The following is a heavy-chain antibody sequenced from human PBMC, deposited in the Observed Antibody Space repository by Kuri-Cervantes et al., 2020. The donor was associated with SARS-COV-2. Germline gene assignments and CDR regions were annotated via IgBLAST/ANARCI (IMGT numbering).Heavy chain of an antibody. CDR2: IYTSGST. CDR1: GGSISSYY. J-gene: IGHJ6*02. Sequence: SGTLSLTCTVSGGSISSYYWSWIRQPAGKGLEWIGRIYTSGSTNYNPSLKSRVTISVDTSKNQFSLNLSAMTAADTALYFCARDGGRYGDYYYGMDVWGQGASVTVSS. CDR3: ARDGGRYGDYYYGMDV. V-gene: IGHV4-4*07. D-gene: IGHD4-17*01.